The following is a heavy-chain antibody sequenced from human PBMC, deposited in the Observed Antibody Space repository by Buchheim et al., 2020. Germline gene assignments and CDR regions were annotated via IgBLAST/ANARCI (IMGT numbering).Heavy chain of an antibody. CDR2: IYYCGST. Sequence: QLQLQESGPGLVKPSETLSLTCTVSGGSISSSSYYWGWIRQPPGKGLEWIGSIYYCGSTYYNPSLKSRVTISVDPSKNQFSLKLSSVTAADTAVYYCARQSAMVREYYFDYWGQGTL. V-gene: IGHV4-39*01. J-gene: IGHJ4*02. D-gene: IGHD3-10*01. CDR1: GGSISSSSYY. CDR3: ARQSAMVREYYFDY.